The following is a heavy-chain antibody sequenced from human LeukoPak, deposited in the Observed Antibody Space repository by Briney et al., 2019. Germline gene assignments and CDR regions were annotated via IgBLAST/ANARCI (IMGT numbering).Heavy chain of an antibody. D-gene: IGHD3-10*01. Sequence: SQTLSLTCTVSGGSISSGGYYWSCIRQHPGKGLEWIGYIYYSGSTYYNPSLKSRVTISVDTSKNQFSLKLSSVTAADTAVYYCARGPPLRAFDIWGQGTMVTVSS. CDR3: ARGPPLRAFDI. V-gene: IGHV4-31*03. CDR2: IYYSGST. CDR1: GGSISSGGYY. J-gene: IGHJ3*02.